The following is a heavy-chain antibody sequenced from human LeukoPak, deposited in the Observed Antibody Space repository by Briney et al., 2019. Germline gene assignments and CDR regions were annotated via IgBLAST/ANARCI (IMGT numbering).Heavy chain of an antibody. CDR3: ARHRSYYYDSSGYYAIDY. CDR1: GYSISSGYY. CDR2: IYHSGST. Sequence: SETLSLTCAVSGYSISSGYYWGWIRQPPGKGLEWIGSIYHSGSTYHNPSLKSRVTISVDTSKNQFSLKLSSVTAADTAVYYCARHRSYYYDSSGYYAIDYWGQGTLVTVSS. D-gene: IGHD3-22*01. J-gene: IGHJ4*02. V-gene: IGHV4-38-2*01.